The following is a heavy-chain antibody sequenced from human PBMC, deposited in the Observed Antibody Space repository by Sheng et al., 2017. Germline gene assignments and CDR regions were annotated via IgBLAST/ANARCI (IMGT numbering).Heavy chain of an antibody. V-gene: IGHV4-59*12. D-gene: IGHD2-2*03. CDR3: ARRGYCSSTSCYPDY. Sequence: QVQLQESGPGLLKPSETLSLTCTVSGGSISSYYWSWIRQPPGKGLEWIGYIYYSGSTNYNPSLKSRVTISVDTSKNQFSLKLSSVTAADTAVYYCARRGYCSSTSCYPDYWGQGTLVTVSS. CDR1: GGSISSYY. J-gene: IGHJ4*02. CDR2: IYYSGST.